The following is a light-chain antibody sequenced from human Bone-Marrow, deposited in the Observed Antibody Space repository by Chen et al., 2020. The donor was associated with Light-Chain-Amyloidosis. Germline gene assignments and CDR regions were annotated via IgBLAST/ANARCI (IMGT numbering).Light chain of an antibody. CDR1: SSNIGSNT. Sequence: QSVLTQPPSASGTPGQRVTISCSGGSSNIGSNTVNWYQQLLGTAPKLLIYTNNQRPSGVPARFPGSKSGTSASLAISGLQSEDEADYYCAPWDDSLNGYVFGSGTKVTVL. J-gene: IGLJ1*01. CDR2: TNN. CDR3: APWDDSLNGYV. V-gene: IGLV1-44*01.